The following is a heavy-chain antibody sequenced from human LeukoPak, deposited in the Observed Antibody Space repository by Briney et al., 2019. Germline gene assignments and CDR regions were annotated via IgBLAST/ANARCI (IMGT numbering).Heavy chain of an antibody. CDR3: ARKSVGRAFDI. V-gene: IGHV1-18*01. CDR2: ISAYNGNT. D-gene: IGHD5/OR15-5a*01. J-gene: IGHJ3*02. CDR1: GYTFTSYG. Sequence: ASVKVSCKASGYTFTSYGISWVRQAPGQGLEWMGWISAYNGNTNYAQKFQGRVTMTRDTSTSTVYMELSSLRSEDTAVYYCARKSVGRAFDIWGQGTMVTVSS.